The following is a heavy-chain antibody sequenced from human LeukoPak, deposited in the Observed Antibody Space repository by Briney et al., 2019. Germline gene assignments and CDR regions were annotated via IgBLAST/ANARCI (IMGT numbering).Heavy chain of an antibody. J-gene: IGHJ4*02. V-gene: IGHV3-11*01. CDR2: ISSSGSTI. CDR3: ARAYYDYVWGSYRYRDLDY. D-gene: IGHD3-16*02. Sequence: PGGSLRLSCAASGFTFSDYYMSWLRQAPWKGLEWVSYISSSGSTIYYADSVKGRFTISRDNAKNSLYLQMNSLKAEDTAVYYCARAYYDYVWGSYRYRDLDYWGQGTLVTVSS. CDR1: GFTFSDYY.